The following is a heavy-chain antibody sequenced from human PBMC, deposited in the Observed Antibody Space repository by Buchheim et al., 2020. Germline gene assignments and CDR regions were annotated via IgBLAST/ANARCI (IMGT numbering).Heavy chain of an antibody. J-gene: IGHJ4*02. Sequence: EVQLVESGGGLVQPGGSLRLSCAASGFTFSGYWMHWVRQAPGKGLVWVSRINSDGSSTSYADSVKGRFTISRDNAKNTLYLQMNSLRAEDTAVYYCARNGEYYDILTGYYIPGYFDYWGQGTL. V-gene: IGHV3-74*01. D-gene: IGHD3-9*01. CDR1: GFTFSGYW. CDR3: ARNGEYYDILTGYYIPGYFDY. CDR2: INSDGSST.